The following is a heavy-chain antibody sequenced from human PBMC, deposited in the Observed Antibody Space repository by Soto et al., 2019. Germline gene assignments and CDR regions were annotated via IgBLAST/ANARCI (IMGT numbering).Heavy chain of an antibody. V-gene: IGHV3-23*01. CDR3: AKDRVSPLGYCSGGSCYNAFDY. J-gene: IGHJ4*02. Sequence: VGSLRLSCAASGFTFSSYAMSWVRQAPGKGLEWVSAISGSGGSTYYADSVKGRFTISRDNSKNTLYLQMNSLRAEDTAVYYCAKDRVSPLGYCSGGSCYNAFDYWGQGTLVTVSS. CDR1: GFTFSSYA. D-gene: IGHD2-15*01. CDR2: ISGSGGST.